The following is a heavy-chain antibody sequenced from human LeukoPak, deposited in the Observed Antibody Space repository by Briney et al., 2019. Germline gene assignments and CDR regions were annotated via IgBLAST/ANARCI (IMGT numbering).Heavy chain of an antibody. CDR3: AKPLPQGSYPDYSYGMDV. D-gene: IGHD2-15*01. CDR2: ISLRGDST. CDR1: GFTFSSYA. J-gene: IGHJ6*02. Sequence: GGSLRLSCAASGFTFSSYAMSWVRQVPGKGLEWVSGISLRGDSTYYADSVKGRFTVSRDNSRNTLYLQMNSLKADDTALYYFAKPLPQGSYPDYSYGMDVWGQGTRVPVSS. V-gene: IGHV3-23*01.